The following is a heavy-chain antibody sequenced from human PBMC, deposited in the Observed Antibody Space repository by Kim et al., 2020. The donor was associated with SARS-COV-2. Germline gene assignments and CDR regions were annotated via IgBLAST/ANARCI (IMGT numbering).Heavy chain of an antibody. J-gene: IGHJ2*01. Sequence: GGSLRLSCAASGFTFSNAWMSWVRQAPGKGLEWVGRIKSKTDGGTTDYAAPVKGRFTISRDDSKNTLYLQMNSLKTEDTAVYYCTTAHFVVTGLRHWYFDLWGRGTLVTVSS. D-gene: IGHD2-21*01. CDR1: GFTFSNAW. CDR3: TTAHFVVTGLRHWYFDL. V-gene: IGHV3-15*01. CDR2: IKSKTDGGTT.